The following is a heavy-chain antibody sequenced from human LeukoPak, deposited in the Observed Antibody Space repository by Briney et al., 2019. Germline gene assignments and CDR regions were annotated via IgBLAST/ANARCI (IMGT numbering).Heavy chain of an antibody. J-gene: IGHJ5*02. D-gene: IGHD6-13*01. CDR2: IYYSGST. CDR3: ARENFFRTAAGQYNWSDP. V-gene: IGHV4-39*07. Sequence: SETLSLTCTVSGGSISSSSYYWGWIRQPPGKGLEWIGSIYYSGSTYYNPSLKSRVTILVDTSKNQFSLKLSSVTAADTAVYYCARENFFRTAAGQYNWSDPWGQGTLVTVSS. CDR1: GGSISSSSYY.